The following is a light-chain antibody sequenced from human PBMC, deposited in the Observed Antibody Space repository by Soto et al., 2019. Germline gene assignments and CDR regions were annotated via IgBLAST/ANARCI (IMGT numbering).Light chain of an antibody. V-gene: IGLV2-8*01. J-gene: IGLJ2*01. CDR2: EVS. CDR1: SSDVGGYNY. Sequence: QSALTQPPSASGSPGQSVTISCTGTSSDVGGYNYVSWYQQHPGKAPKLMIYEVSKRPSGVPDRFSGSKSGNTASLTVSGLQAEDEAEYYCSSYAGSNNWVVFGGGTKVTVL. CDR3: SSYAGSNNWVV.